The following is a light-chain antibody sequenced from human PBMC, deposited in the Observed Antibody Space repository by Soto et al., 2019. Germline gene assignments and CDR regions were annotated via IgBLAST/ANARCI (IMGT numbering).Light chain of an antibody. Sequence: EIVMTQSPATLSVSPGERATLSCRASQSVSNNLAWYQQKPGQAPRLLIYGASTRATGIPARFSGSGSGTEFTLTISSLQSEDCAVYYCQQYNNWPPSTFGQGTRLEIK. CDR2: GAS. J-gene: IGKJ5*01. V-gene: IGKV3-15*01. CDR1: QSVSNN. CDR3: QQYNNWPPST.